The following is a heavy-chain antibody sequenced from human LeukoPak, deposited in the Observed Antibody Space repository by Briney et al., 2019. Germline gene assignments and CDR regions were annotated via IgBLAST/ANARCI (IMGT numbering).Heavy chain of an antibody. J-gene: IGHJ4*02. CDR3: AKAGSTRRLLWFGEPQGYFDY. V-gene: IGHV3-23*01. CDR2: ISGSGGST. Sequence: GGSLRLSCAASGFTFSNAWMSWVRQAPGKGLEWVSAISGSGGSTYYADSVKGRFTISRDNSKNTLYLQMNSLRAEDTAVYYCAKAGSTRRLLWFGEPQGYFDYWGQGTLVTVSS. D-gene: IGHD3-10*01. CDR1: GFTFSNAW.